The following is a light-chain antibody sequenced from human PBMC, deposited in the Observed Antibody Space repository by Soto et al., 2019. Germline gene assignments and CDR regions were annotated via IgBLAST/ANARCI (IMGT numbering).Light chain of an antibody. CDR2: ENN. J-gene: IGLJ1*01. CDR3: GTWDNSLSLPYV. CDR1: SSNIGNNY. V-gene: IGLV1-51*02. Sequence: VLTHPPSVSAAPGQKVTISCSGSSSNIGNNYVSWYQQLPGTAPKLLIFENNKRPSGIPDRFSASKSGTSATLAITGLQTGDAADYYCGTWDNSLSLPYVFGTGTKVTVL.